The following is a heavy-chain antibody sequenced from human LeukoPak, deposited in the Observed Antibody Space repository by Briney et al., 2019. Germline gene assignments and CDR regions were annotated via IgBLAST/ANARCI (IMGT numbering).Heavy chain of an antibody. D-gene: IGHD5-18*01. V-gene: IGHV5-51*01. CDR1: GYSFTSYW. Sequence: GESLKISCKGSGYSFTSYWIGWVRQMPGKGLEWMGIIYPGDSDTRYSPPFQGQVTISADKSISTAYLQWSSLKASDTAMYYCARGDGYSYGRIIYAFDIWGQGTMVTVSS. CDR2: IYPGDSDT. J-gene: IGHJ3*02. CDR3: ARGDGYSYGRIIYAFDI.